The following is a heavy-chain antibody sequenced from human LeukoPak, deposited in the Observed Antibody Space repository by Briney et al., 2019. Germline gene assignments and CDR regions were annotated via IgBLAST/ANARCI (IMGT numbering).Heavy chain of an antibody. J-gene: IGHJ6*03. CDR2: IYTSGST. Sequence: SETLSLTCTVSGGSISSGSYYWSWIRQPAGKGLEWIGRIYTSGSTYYNPSLKSRVTISVDTSKNQFSLKLSSVTAADTAVYYCARGRKKWELLRRGYYMDVWGKGTTVTVSS. CDR1: GGSISSGSYY. CDR3: ARGRKKWELLRRGYYMDV. V-gene: IGHV4-61*02. D-gene: IGHD1-26*01.